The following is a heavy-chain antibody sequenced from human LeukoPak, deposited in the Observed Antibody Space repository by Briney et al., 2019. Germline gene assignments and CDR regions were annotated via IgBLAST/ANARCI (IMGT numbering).Heavy chain of an antibody. J-gene: IGHJ4*02. CDR3: ARAPRHSIAAAGSSIDY. D-gene: IGHD6-13*01. CDR1: GYTFTGYY. V-gene: IGHV1-2*02. CDR2: INPNSGGT. Sequence: ASVKVSCKASGYTFTGYYMHWVRQAPGQGLEWMGWINPNSGGTSYAQKFQGRVTMTRDTSISTAYMELSRLRSDDTAVYHCARAPRHSIAAAGSSIDYWGQGTLVTVSS.